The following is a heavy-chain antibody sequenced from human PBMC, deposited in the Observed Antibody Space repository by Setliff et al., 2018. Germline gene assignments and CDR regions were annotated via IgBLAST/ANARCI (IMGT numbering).Heavy chain of an antibody. CDR2: IYYSGST. D-gene: IGHD1-1*01. Sequence: SETLSLTCTVPGGSISSHYWSWIRQPPGKGLEWIGSIYYSGSTNYNPSLKSRVTISVDTSKNQFSLRLTSVTAADTAIYYCARVRNTQNGFFDYWSQGTLVTVSS. J-gene: IGHJ4*02. CDR1: GGSISSHY. V-gene: IGHV4-59*11. CDR3: ARVRNTQNGFFDY.